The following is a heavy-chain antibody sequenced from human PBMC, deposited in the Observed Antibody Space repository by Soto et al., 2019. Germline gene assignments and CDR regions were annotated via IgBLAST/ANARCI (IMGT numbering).Heavy chain of an antibody. CDR1: GYTFTSYA. CDR2: INAGNGNT. CDR3: VRASGYDSPFDY. J-gene: IGHJ4*02. V-gene: IGHV1-3*01. Sequence: QVQLVQSGAEVKKPGASVKVSCKASGYTFTSYAMHWVRQAPGQRLEWMGWINAGNGNTKYSQKFQGRVTITRDTSASTAYMELSSLRSEDTAVYYCVRASGYDSPFDYWGQGTLVTVSS. D-gene: IGHD5-12*01.